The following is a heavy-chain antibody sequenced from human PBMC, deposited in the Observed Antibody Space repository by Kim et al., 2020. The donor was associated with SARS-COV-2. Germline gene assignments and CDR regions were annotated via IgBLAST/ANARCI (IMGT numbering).Heavy chain of an antibody. V-gene: IGHV7-4-1*02. CDR3: SHKAY. CDR1: GYTFTNYP. J-gene: IGHJ4*02. CDR2: IGTNTGNP. Sequence: ASVKVSCKASGYTFTNYPLNWVRQAPGQGLEWMGWIGTNTGNPTYAQGFTGRFVFSLDTSVSTAYLQINSLKTDDAAFYHCSHKAYWGQGTLVTVSS.